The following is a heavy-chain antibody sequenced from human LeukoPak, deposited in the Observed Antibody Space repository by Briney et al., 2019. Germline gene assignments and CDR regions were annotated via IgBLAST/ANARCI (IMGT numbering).Heavy chain of an antibody. CDR2: ISWNSGSI. CDR1: GFTFSSYA. V-gene: IGHV3-9*01. J-gene: IGHJ6*02. CDR3: AIVTGYPRIRWEDYGMDV. D-gene: IGHD3-9*01. Sequence: GGSLRLSCAASGFTFSSYAMSWVRQAPGKGLEWVSGISWNSGSIGYADSVKGRFTISRDNAKNSLYLQMNSLRAEDTALYYCAIVTGYPRIRWEDYGMDVWGQGTTVTVSS.